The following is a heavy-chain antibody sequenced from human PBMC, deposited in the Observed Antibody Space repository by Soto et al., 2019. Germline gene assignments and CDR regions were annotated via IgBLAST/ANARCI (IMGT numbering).Heavy chain of an antibody. CDR3: ARDRDWNLDY. CDR1: GYSFTTCG. Sequence: ASVKVSCKASGYSFTTCGMTWVRQAPGQGLEWMGWISTDKGNTKYAQNFQSRATLTTDTSTSTAYMELRSLRSDDTAVYYCARDRDWNLDYWGQGTLVTVSS. CDR2: ISTDKGNT. V-gene: IGHV1-18*01. J-gene: IGHJ4*02. D-gene: IGHD2-21*02.